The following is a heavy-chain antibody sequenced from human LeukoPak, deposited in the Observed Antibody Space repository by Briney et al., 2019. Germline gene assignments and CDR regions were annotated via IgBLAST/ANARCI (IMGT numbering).Heavy chain of an antibody. J-gene: IGHJ6*02. Sequence: ASVKVSCKASGYTFTSYVINWMRQATGQGLEWMGWMNPNSGNTGYAQKFQGRVTMTRNTSISTAYMELSGLRSEDTAVYYCASASTYDFWSGYYTPVYGMDVWGQGTTVTVSS. D-gene: IGHD3-3*01. CDR1: GYTFTSYV. CDR3: ASASTYDFWSGYYTPVYGMDV. V-gene: IGHV1-8*01. CDR2: MNPNSGNT.